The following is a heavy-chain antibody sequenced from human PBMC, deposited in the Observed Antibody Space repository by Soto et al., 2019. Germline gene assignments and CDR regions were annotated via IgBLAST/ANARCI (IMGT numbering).Heavy chain of an antibody. Sequence: QVQLQESGPGLVTPSGTLTLTCAVSGDSISSSYWWSGVRQSPGRGLEWIGEIYHIGITNYNPSLKSRVSISVDKSKNQFSLKLTYVTGADTAVYYCARDRGDATFYYTGMDVWGQGNTVTVSS. V-gene: IGHV4-4*02. CDR2: IYHIGIT. CDR1: GDSISSSYW. CDR3: ARDRGDATFYYTGMDV. J-gene: IGHJ6*02.